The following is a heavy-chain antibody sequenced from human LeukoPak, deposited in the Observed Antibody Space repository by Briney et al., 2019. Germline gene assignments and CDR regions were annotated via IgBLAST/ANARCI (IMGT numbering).Heavy chain of an antibody. CDR1: GFTFTTYN. J-gene: IGHJ4*02. V-gene: IGHV3-21*01. CDR3: ASASPHIWSGYYTQFDY. Sequence: PGGSLRLSCATSGFTFTTYNMNWVRQAPGKGLEWVALITSTNNHIYYADSVKGRFTVSRDNSKNSLYLQMNSLRAEDTAVYYCASASPHIWSGYYTQFDYWGQGTLVTVS. D-gene: IGHD3-3*02. CDR2: ITSTNNHI.